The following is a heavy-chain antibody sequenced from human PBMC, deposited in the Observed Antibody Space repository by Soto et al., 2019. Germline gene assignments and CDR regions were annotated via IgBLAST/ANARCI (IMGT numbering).Heavy chain of an antibody. D-gene: IGHD6-13*01. CDR1: GASISSRSSY. CDR3: ATTRGIAVGGSFDH. V-gene: IGHV4-39*01. J-gene: IGHJ5*02. CDR2: FYSGST. Sequence: SETLSLTCIVSGASISSRSSYWGWIRQPPGKGLEWVGTFYSGSTYNNPSLKSRVTISVDTSKNQFYLKLSSVAAEDTAIYYCATTRGIAVGGSFDHWGQGTLVTVS.